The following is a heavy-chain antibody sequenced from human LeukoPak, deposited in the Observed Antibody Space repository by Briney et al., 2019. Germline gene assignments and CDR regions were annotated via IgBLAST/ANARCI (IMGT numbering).Heavy chain of an antibody. Sequence: SETLSLACTVSGGSISSGSYYWSWIRQPAGKGLEWIGRIYTSGSTNYNPSLKSRVTISVDTSKNQFSLKLSSVTAADTAVYYCARVLSSYYYYYMDVWGKGTTVTVSS. V-gene: IGHV4-61*02. D-gene: IGHD6-19*01. CDR3: ARVLSSYYYYYMDV. CDR1: GGSISSGSYY. J-gene: IGHJ6*03. CDR2: IYTSGST.